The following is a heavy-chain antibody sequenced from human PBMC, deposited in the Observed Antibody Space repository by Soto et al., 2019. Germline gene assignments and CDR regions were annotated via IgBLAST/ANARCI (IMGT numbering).Heavy chain of an antibody. D-gene: IGHD6-13*01. CDR2: IVVGSGNT. V-gene: IGHV1-58*01. CDR1: GFTFTSSA. Sequence: GVSVKVSCKASGFTFTSSAVQWVRQARGQRLEWIGWIVVGSGNTNYAQKFQERVTITRDMSTSTAYMELSSLRSEDTAVYYCARSTETRTSIAAAGWFDPWGQGTLVTVSS. J-gene: IGHJ5*02. CDR3: ARSTETRTSIAAAGWFDP.